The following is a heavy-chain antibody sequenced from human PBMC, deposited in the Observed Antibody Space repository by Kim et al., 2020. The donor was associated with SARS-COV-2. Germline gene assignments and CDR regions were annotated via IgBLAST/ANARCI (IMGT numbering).Heavy chain of an antibody. J-gene: IGHJ6*02. D-gene: IGHD5-18*01. V-gene: IGHV3-30*04. CDR1: GFTFSRYA. CDR3: ARDTNRGYSYGWTYYYYGVAV. Sequence: GGSLRLSCAASGFTFSRYAMHWVRQAPGKGLEWVAVISYDGSNKNYADSVKGRFTISRDNSKNTLYLQMNSLRAEDTAVYYCARDTNRGYSYGWTYYYYGVAVGGQGTTVTVSS. CDR2: ISYDGSNK.